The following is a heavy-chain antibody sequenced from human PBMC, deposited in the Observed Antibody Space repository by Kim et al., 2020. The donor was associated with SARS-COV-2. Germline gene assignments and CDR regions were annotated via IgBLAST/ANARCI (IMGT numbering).Heavy chain of an antibody. D-gene: IGHD3-10*01. V-gene: IGHV3-74*01. J-gene: IGHJ4*02. CDR1: GFTVSTYW. CDR2: IESNGIST. CDR3: ARGSGNFGVFDY. Sequence: GGSLRLSCAASGFTVSTYWMHWVRQAPGKGLVWVSRIESNGISTYYADSVKGRFTISRDNAKNTMYLQMSSLRVEDTAVYYCARGSGNFGVFDYGGQG.